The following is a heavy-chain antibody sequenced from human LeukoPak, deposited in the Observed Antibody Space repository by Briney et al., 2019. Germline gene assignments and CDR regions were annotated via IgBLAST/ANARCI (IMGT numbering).Heavy chain of an antibody. CDR1: GGSVSSGSYY. V-gene: IGHV4-61*01. J-gene: IGHJ4*02. Sequence: PSETLSLTCTVSGGSVSSGSYYWSWIRQPTGKGLEWIGYIYYSGSTNYNPSLKSRVTISVDTSKNQFSLKLSSVTAADTAVYYCARDGDYWGQGTLVTVSS. CDR2: IYYSGST. CDR3: ARDGDY.